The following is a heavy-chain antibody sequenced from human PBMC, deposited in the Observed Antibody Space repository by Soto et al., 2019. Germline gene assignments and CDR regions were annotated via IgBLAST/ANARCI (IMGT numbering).Heavy chain of an antibody. CDR2: LSGSGGNT. D-gene: IGHD2-21*02. CDR1: GFTFQGNA. CDR3: AKVTGSDCYTPCFGF. J-gene: IGHJ4*02. Sequence: EMYLLESGGDLVKPGGSLRLSCVASGFTFQGNAMGWVRQAPGKGLELVADLSGSGGNTYYADSVKGRFTISRDNSKNRVFLHMGSLRAEDTAVYYCAKVTGSDCYTPCFGFWGQGTLVTVSS. V-gene: IGHV3-23*01.